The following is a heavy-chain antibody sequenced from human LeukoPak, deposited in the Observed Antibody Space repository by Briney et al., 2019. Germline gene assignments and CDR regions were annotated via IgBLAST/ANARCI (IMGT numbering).Heavy chain of an antibody. CDR2: IIPIFGTA. J-gene: IGHJ4*02. D-gene: IGHD2-15*01. CDR1: GGTFSSYA. V-gene: IGHV1-69*05. Sequence: SVKVSCKASGGTFSSYAISWVRQAPGQGLEWMGGIIPIFGTANYAQKFQGRVTITTDESTSTAYMELSSLRSDDTAVYYCARDCSGGGCYYDYWGQGTLVTVSS. CDR3: ARDCSGGGCYYDY.